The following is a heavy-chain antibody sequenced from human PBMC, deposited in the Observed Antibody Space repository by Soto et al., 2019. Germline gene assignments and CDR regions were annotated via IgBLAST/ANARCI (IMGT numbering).Heavy chain of an antibody. V-gene: IGHV3-15*01. D-gene: IGHD2-2*01. CDR3: TTEDVVVPAGDAFDI. Sequence: GGSLRLSCAASGFTFSNAWMSWVRQAPGKGLEWVGRIKRKTDGGTTDYAAPVKGRFTISRDDSKNTLYLQMNSLKTEDTAVYYCTTEDVVVPAGDAFDIWGQGTMVTV. CDR2: IKRKTDGGTT. J-gene: IGHJ3*02. CDR1: GFTFSNAW.